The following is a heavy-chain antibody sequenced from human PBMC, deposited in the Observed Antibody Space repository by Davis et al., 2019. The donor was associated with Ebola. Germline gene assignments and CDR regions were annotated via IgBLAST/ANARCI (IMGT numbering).Heavy chain of an antibody. V-gene: IGHV1-69*13. CDR2: IVPVFGTP. D-gene: IGHD2-2*01. J-gene: IGHJ6*04. CDR1: GGTFSTYA. CDR3: ARGSFRCSGTDCYVGDYYYYGMDV. Sequence: SVKVSCKASGGTFSTYAISWVRQAPGEGLQWMGGIVPVFGTPNYAHRFQGRVTITADESTRTAYMELNNLRFEDTAVYYCARGSFRCSGTDCYVGDYYYYGMDVWGKGTTVTVSS.